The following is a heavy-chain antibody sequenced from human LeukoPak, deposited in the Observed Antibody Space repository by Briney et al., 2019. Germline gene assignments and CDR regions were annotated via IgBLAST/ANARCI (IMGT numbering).Heavy chain of an antibody. CDR1: GFTVSSNY. CDR2: IYSGGNR. D-gene: IGHD6-19*01. CDR3: ARALETGRIAVAGTRRDY. V-gene: IGHV3-66*01. Sequence: GGSLRPSCAASGFTVSSNYMSWVRQAPGKGLEWVSVIYSGGNRYYADSVKGRFTISRDSSKNTLYLQMNSLRAEDTAVYYCARALETGRIAVAGTRRDYWGQGTLVTVSS. J-gene: IGHJ4*02.